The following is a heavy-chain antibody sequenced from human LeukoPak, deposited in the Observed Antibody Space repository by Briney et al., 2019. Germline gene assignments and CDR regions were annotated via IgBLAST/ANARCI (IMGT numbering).Heavy chain of an antibody. CDR3: ARDRPHNWFDP. J-gene: IGHJ5*02. V-gene: IGHV3-48*03. Sequence: GGSLRLSCAASGFTFSGYEMKWVRQAPGKGLEWVSYISSGGSTTYYADSVKGRFTISRDNAKNSLYLQMNSLRPEDTAVYYCARDRPHNWFDPWGQGTLVTVSS. CDR2: ISSGGSTT. CDR1: GFTFSGYE.